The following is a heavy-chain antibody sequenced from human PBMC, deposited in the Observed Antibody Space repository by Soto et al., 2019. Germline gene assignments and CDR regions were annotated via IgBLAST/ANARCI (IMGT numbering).Heavy chain of an antibody. CDR2: ISARGGTT. CDR3: AKDRGFGAGHGMDV. J-gene: IGHJ6*02. Sequence: EVQLLESGGDLVQPGGSLRLCCEASGFTFSNYAMSWVRQAPGKGLEWVTGISARGGTTYYVDSVKGRFTISRDNSKNTLYLQMNALRAEDRAVYYCAKDRGFGAGHGMDVWGQGTTVTVSS. CDR1: GFTFSNYA. D-gene: IGHD3-10*01. V-gene: IGHV3-23*01.